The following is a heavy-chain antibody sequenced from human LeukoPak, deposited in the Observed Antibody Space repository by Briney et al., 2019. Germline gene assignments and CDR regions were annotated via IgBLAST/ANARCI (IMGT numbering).Heavy chain of an antibody. J-gene: IGHJ4*02. Sequence: SETLSLTCAVYGGSFSGYYWSWIRQPPGKGLEWIGEINHSGSTNYNPSLKSRVTISVDTSKNQFSLKLSSVTAADTAVYYCARAWWELLLRPSYLDYWGQGTLVTVSS. V-gene: IGHV4-34*01. CDR1: GGSFSGYY. D-gene: IGHD1-26*01. CDR3: ARAWWELLLRPSYLDY. CDR2: INHSGST.